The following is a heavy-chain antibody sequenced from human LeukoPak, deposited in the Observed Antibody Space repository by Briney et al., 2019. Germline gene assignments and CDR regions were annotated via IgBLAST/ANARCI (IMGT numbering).Heavy chain of an antibody. Sequence: PGGSLRLSCAASGFTFSSYAMSWVRQAPGKGLEWVSVISGSGNTRDYADSVKGRFTISRDNSKNTLYLQMNSLRAEDTAVYYCAKERTVTPVNYFDYWGQGTLVTVSS. CDR3: AKERTVTPVNYFDY. CDR1: GFTFSSYA. CDR2: ISGSGNTR. D-gene: IGHD4-11*01. V-gene: IGHV3-23*01. J-gene: IGHJ4*02.